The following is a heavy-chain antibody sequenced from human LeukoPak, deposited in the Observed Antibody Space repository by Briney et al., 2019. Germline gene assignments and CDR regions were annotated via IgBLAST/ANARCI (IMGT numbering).Heavy chain of an antibody. J-gene: IGHJ3*02. CDR1: GFTFSSYW. CDR2: INTDGSSI. Sequence: PGGSLRLSCAASGFTFSSYWMHWVRQAPGKGLVWVSRINTDGSSISHADSVKGRFTISRDNAKNTLYLQMNSLRAEDTAVYYCARDRATVTTSDAFDIWGQGTIVTVCS. CDR3: ARDRATVTTSDAFDI. D-gene: IGHD4-17*01. V-gene: IGHV3-74*01.